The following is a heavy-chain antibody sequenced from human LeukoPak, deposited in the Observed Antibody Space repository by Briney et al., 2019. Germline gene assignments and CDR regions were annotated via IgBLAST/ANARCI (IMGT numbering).Heavy chain of an antibody. Sequence: SETLSLTCSVSGGSITLYYWTWIRQPAGKGLEWIGRIHNSGTTNYNPSLKSRVTLSLDTSKNQFSLKMTSVTAADTAVYYCVRDSRANYFDYWGQGIRVTVSS. CDR3: VRDSRANYFDY. J-gene: IGHJ4*02. CDR2: IHNSGTT. CDR1: GGSITLYY. V-gene: IGHV4-4*07.